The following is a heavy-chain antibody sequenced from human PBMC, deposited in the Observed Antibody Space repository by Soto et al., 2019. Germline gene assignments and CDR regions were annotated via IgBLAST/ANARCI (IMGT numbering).Heavy chain of an antibody. CDR2: ITSDSSDI. Sequence: LRLSCAASGITFRSYSMSWVRQAPGKGLEWVASITSDSSDIYYEDSVKGRFTISRDNGENSLYLQMTSLGAEDTGVYYCATTYCSGGYCFSSEYWGQGVLVTVSS. CDR3: ATTYCSGGYCFSSEY. CDR1: GITFRSYS. D-gene: IGHD2-15*01. V-gene: IGHV3-21*01. J-gene: IGHJ4*02.